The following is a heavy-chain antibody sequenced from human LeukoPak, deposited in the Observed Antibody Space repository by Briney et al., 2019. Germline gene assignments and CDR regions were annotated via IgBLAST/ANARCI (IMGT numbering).Heavy chain of an antibody. CDR1: GGSFSGYY. V-gene: IGHV4-34*01. J-gene: IGHJ4*02. D-gene: IGHD5-18*01. CDR3: ARGITWIPDY. CDR2: INHSGST. Sequence: SETLSLTCAVYGGSFSGYYWSSIRQPPGKGLEWIGEINHSGSTNYNPSLKSRVTISVDTSKNQFSLKLSSVTAADTAVYYCARGITWIPDYWGQGTLVTVSS.